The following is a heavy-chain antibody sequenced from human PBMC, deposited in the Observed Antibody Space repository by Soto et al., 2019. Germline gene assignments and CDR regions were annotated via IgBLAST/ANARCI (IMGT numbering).Heavy chain of an antibody. CDR3: ARALTYYDFWSGAPKYGMDV. CDR2: ISYDGSNK. CDR1: GFTFSSYA. J-gene: IGHJ6*02. D-gene: IGHD3-3*01. V-gene: IGHV3-30-3*01. Sequence: GGSLRLSCAASGFTFSSYAMHWVRQAPGKGLEWVAVISYDGSNKYYADSVKGRFTISRDNSKNTLYLQMNSLRAEDTAVYYCARALTYYDFWSGAPKYGMDVWGQGTTVTVSS.